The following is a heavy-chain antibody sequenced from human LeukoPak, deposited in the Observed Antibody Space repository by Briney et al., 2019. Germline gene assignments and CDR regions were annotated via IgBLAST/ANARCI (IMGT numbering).Heavy chain of an antibody. CDR2: INHSGST. CDR3: ASAVVVVAATWFDY. CDR1: GGSFSGYY. J-gene: IGHJ4*02. D-gene: IGHD2-15*01. Sequence: PSETLSLTCAVYGGSFSGYYWSWIRQPPGKGLEWIGEINHSGSTNYNPSLKSQVTISVDTSKNQFPLKLSSVTAADTAVYYCASAVVVVAATWFDYWGQGTLVTVSS. V-gene: IGHV4-34*01.